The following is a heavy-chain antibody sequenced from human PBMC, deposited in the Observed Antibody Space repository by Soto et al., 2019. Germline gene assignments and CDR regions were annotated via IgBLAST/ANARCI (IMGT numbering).Heavy chain of an antibody. D-gene: IGHD2-15*01. CDR1: GYTFTSYD. Sequence: QVQLVQSGAEVKKPGASVKVSCKASGYTFTSYDINWVRQSTGQGLEWMGWMNPNMGNTGYAQKFQGRVTLTRNTSISTAYMELSSLRSEDTALYYCASGRSDYLDYWGQGTLVTVSS. J-gene: IGHJ4*02. CDR2: MNPNMGNT. V-gene: IGHV1-8*01. CDR3: ASGRSDYLDY.